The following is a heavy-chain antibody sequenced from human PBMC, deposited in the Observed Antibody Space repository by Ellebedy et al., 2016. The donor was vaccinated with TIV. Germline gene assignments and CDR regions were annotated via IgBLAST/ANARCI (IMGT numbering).Heavy chain of an antibody. Sequence: PGGSLRLSCAASGFTFSNNAMSWVRQAPGKGLESVSGISDIGSSPYYADSVKGRFTISRDNSKNTLYLRMDSLRVEDTAIYYCADDPWGVGPAFDIWGQGTMVTVSS. CDR2: ISDIGSSP. J-gene: IGHJ3*02. D-gene: IGHD1-26*01. CDR3: ADDPWGVGPAFDI. V-gene: IGHV3-23*01. CDR1: GFTFSNNA.